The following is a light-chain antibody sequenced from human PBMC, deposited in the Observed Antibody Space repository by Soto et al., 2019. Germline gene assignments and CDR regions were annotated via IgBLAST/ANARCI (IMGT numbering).Light chain of an antibody. J-gene: IGKJ1*01. CDR1: QSVSSY. Sequence: EIVLTQSPATLSLSPGERATLSCRASQSVSSYLAWYQQKPGQAPRLLIYDASKRATGIPARFSGSGSGTEFTLTISSLQPDDFATYYCQQYNSYWTFGQGTKVEIK. V-gene: IGKV3-11*01. CDR3: QQYNSYWT. CDR2: DAS.